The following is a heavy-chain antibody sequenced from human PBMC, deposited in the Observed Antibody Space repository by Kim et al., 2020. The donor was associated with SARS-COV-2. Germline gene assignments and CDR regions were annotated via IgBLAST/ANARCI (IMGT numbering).Heavy chain of an antibody. J-gene: IGHJ4*02. CDR1: GGSFSGYY. V-gene: IGHV4-34*01. Sequence: SETLSLTCAVYGGSFSGYYWSWIRQPPGKGLEWIGEINHSGSTNYNPSLKSRVTISVDTSKNQFSLKLSSVTAADTAVYYCARAAGSREDYWGQGTLVTVSS. CDR2: INHSGST. CDR3: ARAAGSREDY. D-gene: IGHD3-10*01.